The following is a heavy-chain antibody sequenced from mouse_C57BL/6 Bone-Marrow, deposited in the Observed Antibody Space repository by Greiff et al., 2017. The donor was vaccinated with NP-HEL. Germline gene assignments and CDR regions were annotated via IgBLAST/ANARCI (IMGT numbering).Heavy chain of an antibody. J-gene: IGHJ2*01. CDR2: ISNGGGST. D-gene: IGHD3-2*02. CDR1: GFTFSDYY. CDR3: ARHEGSSGYFDY. V-gene: IGHV5-12*01. Sequence: DVQLQESGGGLVQPGGSLKLSCAASGFTFSDYYMYWVRQTPEKRLEWVAYISNGGGSTYYPDTVKGRFTISRDNAKNTLYLQMSRLKSEDTAMYYCARHEGSSGYFDYWGQGTTLTVSS.